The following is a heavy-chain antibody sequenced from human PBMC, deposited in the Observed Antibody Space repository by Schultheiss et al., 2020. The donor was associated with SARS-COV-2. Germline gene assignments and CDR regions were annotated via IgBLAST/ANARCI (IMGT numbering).Heavy chain of an antibody. Sequence: GESLKISCSASGFIFSDFAMSWVRQGPGKGLEWVSAISGSGGSTYYADSVKGRFTISRDNSKNTLYLQMNSLRDEDTAVYYCARDLGVARTITFDYWGQGTLVTVSS. CDR3: ARDLGVARTITFDY. D-gene: IGHD6-19*01. CDR2: ISGSGGST. V-gene: IGHV3-23*01. CDR1: GFIFSDFA. J-gene: IGHJ4*02.